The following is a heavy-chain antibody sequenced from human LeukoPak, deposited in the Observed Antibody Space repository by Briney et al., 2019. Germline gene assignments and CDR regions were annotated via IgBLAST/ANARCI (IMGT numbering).Heavy chain of an antibody. V-gene: IGHV4-34*01. Sequence: PSETLSLTCAVYGGSFSGYYWSWIRQPPGKGLEWIEEINHSGSTNYSPSLKSRVTISVDTSKNQFSLNLNSVTAADTAVYYCARGRGYNSFDYWGQGTLVTVSS. J-gene: IGHJ4*02. CDR3: ARGRGYNSFDY. D-gene: IGHD5-24*01. CDR2: INHSGST. CDR1: GGSFSGYY.